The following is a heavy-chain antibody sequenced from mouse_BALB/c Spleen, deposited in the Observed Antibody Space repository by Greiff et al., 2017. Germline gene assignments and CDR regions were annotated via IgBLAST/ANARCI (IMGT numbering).Heavy chain of an antibody. D-gene: IGHD2-1*01. CDR3: TRSVYYGNPHFDD. V-gene: IGHV1S22*01. Sequence: LQQPGSELVRPGASVKLSCKASGYTFTSYWMHWVKQRHGQGLEWIGNIYPGSGSTNYDEKFKSKGTLTVDTSSSTAYMHLSSLTSEDSAVYYCTRSVYYGNPHFDDWGQGTTLTVSS. CDR1: GYTFTSYW. CDR2: IYPGSGST. J-gene: IGHJ2*01.